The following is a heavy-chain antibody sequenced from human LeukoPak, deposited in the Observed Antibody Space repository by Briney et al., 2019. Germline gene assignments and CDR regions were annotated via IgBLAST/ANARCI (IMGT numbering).Heavy chain of an antibody. Sequence: GRSLRLSCAASGFTFSSYARHWVRQAPGKGLEWVAVISCDGSNKYYADSVKGRFTISRDNSNNTLYLQMNSLRAEDTAVYFCAKDRRERQAYMFYGVDVWGQGTTVTVSS. J-gene: IGHJ6*02. D-gene: IGHD1-26*01. CDR2: ISCDGSNK. CDR1: GFTFSSYA. CDR3: AKDRRERQAYMFYGVDV. V-gene: IGHV3-30*04.